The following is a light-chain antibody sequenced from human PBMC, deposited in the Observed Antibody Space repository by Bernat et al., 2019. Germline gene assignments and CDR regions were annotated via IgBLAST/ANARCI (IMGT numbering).Light chain of an antibody. CDR3: CSYTSRTTWV. Sequence: QSALTQPASVSGSPGQSITISCTGTSSDIGAYNYVTWYQHHPAKAPKLMIYDVNNRPSGVSNRFSGSKSGNTASLTISGLQAEDEADYYCCSYTSRTTWVFGGGTKLTVL. CDR2: DVN. CDR1: SSDIGAYNY. V-gene: IGLV2-14*03. J-gene: IGLJ3*02.